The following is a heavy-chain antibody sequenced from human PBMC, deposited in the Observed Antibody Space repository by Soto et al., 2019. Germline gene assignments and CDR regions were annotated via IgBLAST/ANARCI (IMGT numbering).Heavy chain of an antibody. J-gene: IGHJ5*02. Sequence: GASVKVSCKVSGGTDGTYSINWVRQAPGQGLEWMGAIIPILSTTNYAQRFQGRVTITADESTGTVYLELTSLKFEDTAVYYCASRAMAVTWFDPWGQGTLVTAPQ. V-gene: IGHV1-69*13. D-gene: IGHD6-19*01. CDR2: IIPILSTT. CDR3: ASRAMAVTWFDP. CDR1: GGTDGTYS.